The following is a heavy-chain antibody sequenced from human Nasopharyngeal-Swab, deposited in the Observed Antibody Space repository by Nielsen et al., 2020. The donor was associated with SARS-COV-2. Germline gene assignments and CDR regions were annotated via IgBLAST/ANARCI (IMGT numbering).Heavy chain of an antibody. CDR2: ISYDGSNK. CDR1: GFTSSSYA. V-gene: IGHV3-30-3*01. CDR3: ARDWRQLVSYYFDY. J-gene: IGHJ4*02. D-gene: IGHD6-13*01. Sequence: GGSLRPSCAASGFTSSSYAMHWVRQAPGKGLEWVAVISYDGSNKYYADSVKGRFTIARDNSKNTLYLQMNSLRAEDTAVYYCARDWRQLVSYYFDYWGQGTLVTVSS.